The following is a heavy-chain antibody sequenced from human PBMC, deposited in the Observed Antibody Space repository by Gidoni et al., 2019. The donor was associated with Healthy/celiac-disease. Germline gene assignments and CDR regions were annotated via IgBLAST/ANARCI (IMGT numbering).Heavy chain of an antibody. J-gene: IGHJ3*02. CDR3: ARASYDSSGYYYGAVDI. V-gene: IGHV4-31*03. Sequence: QVQLQESGPGLVKPSQTLSLTCTVSGGSISSGGYYWSWIRQHPGKGLEWIWYIYYSGSTYYNPSLKSRVTISVDTSKNQFSLKLNSVTAADTAVYYCARASYDSSGYYYGAVDIWGQGTMVTVSS. CDR2: IYYSGST. D-gene: IGHD3-22*01. CDR1: GGSISSGGYY.